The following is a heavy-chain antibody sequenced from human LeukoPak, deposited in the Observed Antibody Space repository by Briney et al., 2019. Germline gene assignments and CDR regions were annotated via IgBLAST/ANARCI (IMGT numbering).Heavy chain of an antibody. Sequence: GGSLRLSCAASGLTFSDYSMNWVRQAPGKGSEWVSYINVLSSAIYYADSVKGRFTISRENAKNSLSLQMHSLRDEDTAVYYCTRDGRAPDVVPFDHWGQGTLVTVSS. CDR3: TRDGRAPDVVPFDH. J-gene: IGHJ4*02. V-gene: IGHV3-48*02. CDR2: INVLSSAI. CDR1: GLTFSDYS. D-gene: IGHD2-21*01.